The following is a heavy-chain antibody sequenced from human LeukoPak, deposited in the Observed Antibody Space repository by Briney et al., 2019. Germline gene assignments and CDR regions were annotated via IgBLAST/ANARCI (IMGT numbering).Heavy chain of an antibody. Sequence: GGSLRLSCAASGFTFSSYWMSWVRQAPGKGLEWVANVKQDGSEKYYVDSVKGRFTISRDNAKNSLYLQMSSPRAEDTAVYYCASTGYSSSWYSLDAFDIWGQGTMVTVSS. V-gene: IGHV3-7*01. CDR2: VKQDGSEK. CDR1: GFTFSSYW. J-gene: IGHJ3*02. D-gene: IGHD6-13*01. CDR3: ASTGYSSSWYSLDAFDI.